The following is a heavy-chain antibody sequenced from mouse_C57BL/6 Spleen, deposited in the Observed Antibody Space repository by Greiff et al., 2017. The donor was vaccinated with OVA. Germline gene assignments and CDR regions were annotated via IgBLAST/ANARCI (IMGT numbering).Heavy chain of an antibody. CDR1: GYTFTDYY. Sequence: EVQLQQSGPELVKPGASVKISCKASGYTFTDYYMNWVKQSHGKSLEWIGDINPNNGGTSYNQKFKGKATLTVDKSSSTAYMELRSLTSEDSAVYDCAEGGRKDYYAMDYWGQGTSVTVSS. CDR3: AEGGRKDYYAMDY. V-gene: IGHV1-26*01. CDR2: INPNNGGT. D-gene: IGHD6-1*01. J-gene: IGHJ4*01.